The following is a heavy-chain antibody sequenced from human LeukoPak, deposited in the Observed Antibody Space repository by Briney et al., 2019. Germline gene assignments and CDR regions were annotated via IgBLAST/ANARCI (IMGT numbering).Heavy chain of an antibody. J-gene: IGHJ4*02. V-gene: IGHV3-72*01. Sequence: GGSLRLSCAASGFTFSDHYMDWVRQAPGKGLEWVGRMRNKENGYTTEYGASVQGRFTISRDDSQNSLYLQMNSLKTEDTGVYYCARDSVTMVRGVNPYFDYWGQGTLVTVSS. CDR1: GFTFSDHY. CDR3: ARDSVTMVRGVNPYFDY. CDR2: MRNKENGYTT. D-gene: IGHD3-10*01.